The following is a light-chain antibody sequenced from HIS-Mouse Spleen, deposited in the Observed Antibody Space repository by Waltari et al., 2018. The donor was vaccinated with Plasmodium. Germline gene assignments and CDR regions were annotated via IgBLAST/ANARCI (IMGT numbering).Light chain of an antibody. Sequence: QPVLTQPPSSSASPGESARLTCTLPSDINVGSYNIYWYQQKPGSPPRYLLYYYSASDKGQGAEAPSRFSESKDASANTGILRISGRQSEDEADYYCMIWPSNASGVFGGGTKLTVL. CDR3: MIWPSNASGV. CDR2: YYSASDK. CDR1: SDINVGSYN. V-gene: IGLV5-37*01. J-gene: IGLJ3*02.